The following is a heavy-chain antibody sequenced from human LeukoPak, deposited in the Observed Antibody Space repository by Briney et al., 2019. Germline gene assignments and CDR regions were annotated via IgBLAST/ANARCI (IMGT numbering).Heavy chain of an antibody. CDR2: INWNGGST. Sequence: GGSLRLSCAASGFTFDDYGMSWVRQAPGKGLEWVSGINWNGGSTGYADSVKGRFTISRDNAKNSLYLQMNSLRAEDTALYYCARVTVGHGGNVYYFDYWGQGTLVTVSS. D-gene: IGHD4-23*01. J-gene: IGHJ4*02. CDR1: GFTFDDYG. V-gene: IGHV3-20*04. CDR3: ARVTVGHGGNVYYFDY.